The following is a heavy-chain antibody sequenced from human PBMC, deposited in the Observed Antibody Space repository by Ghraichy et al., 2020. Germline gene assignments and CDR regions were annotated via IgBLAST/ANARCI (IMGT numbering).Heavy chain of an antibody. J-gene: IGHJ6*02. Sequence: GGSLRLSCAASGLVVSRSNMNWVRQAPGTGLEWVSYISSSTTYIYYAGSVKGRFTISRDNANNSLYLQMNSLRDEDTAVYYCARAIPGYYGMDVWGQGTTVSVSS. CDR1: GLVVSRSN. CDR2: ISSSTTYI. V-gene: IGHV3-48*02. CDR3: ARAIPGYYGMDV. D-gene: IGHD2-21*01.